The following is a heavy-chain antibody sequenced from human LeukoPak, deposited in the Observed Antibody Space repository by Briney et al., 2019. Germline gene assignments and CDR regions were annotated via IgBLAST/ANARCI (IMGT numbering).Heavy chain of an antibody. D-gene: IGHD2-2*01. V-gene: IGHV3-53*05. CDR2: IYSGGST. J-gene: IGHJ4*02. Sequence: GGSLRLSCAASGFTVSSNYMSWVRQAPGKGLEWVSVIYSGGSTYYADSVKGRFTISRDNSKNTVYLQMNRLRAEDTAVYYCAAPGVPAATYYFDYSGQGTLVTASS. CDR1: GFTVSSNY. CDR3: AAPGVPAATYYFDY.